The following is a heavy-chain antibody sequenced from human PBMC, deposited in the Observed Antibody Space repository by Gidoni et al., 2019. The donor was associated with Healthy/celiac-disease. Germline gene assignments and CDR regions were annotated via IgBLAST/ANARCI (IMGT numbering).Heavy chain of an antibody. V-gene: IGHV3-23*01. CDR2: ISGSGVST. CDR1: GFTFSSYA. J-gene: IGHJ4*02. D-gene: IGHD3-22*01. CDR3: AKDRDSSGYRGPPEFDY. Sequence: EVQLLESGGGLVQPGGSLRLSCAASGFTFSSYAMSWVRQAPGKGLEWVSAISGSGVSTYYADSVKGRFTVSRDNSKNTLYLQMNSLRAEDTAVYYCAKDRDSSGYRGPPEFDYWGQGTLVTVSS.